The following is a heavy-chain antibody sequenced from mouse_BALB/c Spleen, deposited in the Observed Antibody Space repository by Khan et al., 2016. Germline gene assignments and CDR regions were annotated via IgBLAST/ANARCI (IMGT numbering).Heavy chain of an antibody. CDR1: GYTFTNYG. V-gene: IGHV9-3-1*01. CDR2: INTYTGEP. Sequence: QIQLVQSGPELKKPGETVKISCKASGYTFTNYGMNWVKQAPGKGLKWMGWINTYTGEPTYADDFKGRFAFSLETSASTAYLQINNLKNEDTATXFCARRRIYDGYYEAMDYWGQGTSVTVS. D-gene: IGHD2-3*01. CDR3: ARRRIYDGYYEAMDY. J-gene: IGHJ4*01.